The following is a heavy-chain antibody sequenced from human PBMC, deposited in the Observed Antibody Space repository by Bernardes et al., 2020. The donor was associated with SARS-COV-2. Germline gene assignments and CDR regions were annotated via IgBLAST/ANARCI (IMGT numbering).Heavy chain of an antibody. D-gene: IGHD4-17*01. CDR1: GGSISSYY. J-gene: IGHJ6*02. Sequence: AEPLSLTCTVSGGSISSYYWSWLRQPPGKGLEWIGYIYYSGNTNYNPSLKSRVTISVDTSKNQFSLKLSSVTAADTAVYYCARGEDYGDYEDYYYYGMDVWGPGTTVTVSS. CDR2: IYYSGNT. V-gene: IGHV4-59*01. CDR3: ARGEDYGDYEDYYYYGMDV.